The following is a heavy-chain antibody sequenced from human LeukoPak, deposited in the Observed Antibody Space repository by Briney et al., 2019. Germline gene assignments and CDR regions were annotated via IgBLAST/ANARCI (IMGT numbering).Heavy chain of an antibody. CDR1: GYSISSGYY. Sequence: SETLSLTCTVSGYSISSGYYWGWIRQPPGKGLEWIGSIYHSGSTYYNPSLKRRVTISVDTSKNQFSLKLSPVTDADTAVYYCARDSPAEYQLPIYNWFDPWGQGTLVTVSS. V-gene: IGHV4-38-2*02. CDR2: IYHSGST. J-gene: IGHJ5*02. D-gene: IGHD2-2*01. CDR3: ARDSPAEYQLPIYNWFDP.